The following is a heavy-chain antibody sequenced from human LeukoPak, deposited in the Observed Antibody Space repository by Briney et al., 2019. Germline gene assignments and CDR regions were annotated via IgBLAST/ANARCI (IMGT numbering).Heavy chain of an antibody. V-gene: IGHV3-7*01. D-gene: IGHD6-6*01. CDR1: GFTFSDHW. J-gene: IGHJ4*02. Sequence: RGSLRLSCAASGFTFSDHWMSWVRQAPGKGLEWVANIKQDGSEKYYVDSVKGRFTISRDNAKNSLYLQMNSLRAEDTAVYYCARFPGSSGYFDYWGQGTLVTVSS. CDR2: IKQDGSEK. CDR3: ARFPGSSGYFDY.